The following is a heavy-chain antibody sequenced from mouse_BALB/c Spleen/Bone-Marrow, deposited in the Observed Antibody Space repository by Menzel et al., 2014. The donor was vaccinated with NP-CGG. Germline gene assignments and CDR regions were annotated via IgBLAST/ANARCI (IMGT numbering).Heavy chain of an antibody. V-gene: IGHV3-8*02. Sequence: EVQLQESGPSLVKPSQALSLTCSVTGDSITNGYWNWIRQFPGNKLEYMGYINYSGSTYYNPSLKSRISITRDTSKNQFFLRLNSVTTEDTATYYCVRSGYYGSYPASYWGQGTLVTVSA. CDR3: VRSGYYGSYPASY. CDR1: GDSITNGY. D-gene: IGHD2-1*01. CDR2: INYSGST. J-gene: IGHJ3*01.